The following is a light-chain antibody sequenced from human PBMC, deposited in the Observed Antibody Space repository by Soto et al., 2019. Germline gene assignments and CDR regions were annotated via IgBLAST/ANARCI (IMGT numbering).Light chain of an antibody. V-gene: IGLV1-40*01. J-gene: IGLJ3*02. CDR2: GSS. CDR3: QSYDNNLSGGV. Sequence: QSVLTQPPSVSGAPGQRVTISCTGSSSNIGAGYDVHWYQQLPGRAPRLLIYGSSSRPSGVPDRISGSKSGTSASLAITGLQAEDEADYYCQSYDNNLSGGVFGGGTTLTVL. CDR1: SSNIGAGYD.